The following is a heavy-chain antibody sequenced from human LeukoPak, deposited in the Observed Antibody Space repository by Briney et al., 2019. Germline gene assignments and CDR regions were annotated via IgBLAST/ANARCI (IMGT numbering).Heavy chain of an antibody. J-gene: IGHJ4*02. Sequence: PSETLSLTCTVSGGSIGTGIFHWGWIRQPPGKGLEWIATISYTGSTYYNPSLRSRVTISVDTSRNQFSLRLSSVTAADTAVYYCARHYSVVYPDYWGQGTLVTVAS. CDR1: GGSIGTGIFH. CDR3: ARHYSVVYPDY. CDR2: ISYTGST. D-gene: IGHD2-21*01. V-gene: IGHV4-39*01.